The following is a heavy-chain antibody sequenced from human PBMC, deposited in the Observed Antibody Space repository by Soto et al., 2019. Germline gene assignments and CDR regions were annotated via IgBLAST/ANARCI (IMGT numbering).Heavy chain of an antibody. CDR1: GGTFSSYA. CDR3: ARPIPGGILTGYYESPHYYYGMDV. D-gene: IGHD3-9*01. V-gene: IGHV1-69*01. J-gene: IGHJ6*02. Sequence: QVQLVQSGAEVKKPGSSVKVSCKASGGTFSSYAISWVRQAPGQGLEWMGGIIPIFGTANYAQKFQGRVTITADESTSTAYLELSSLRSEDTAVYYCARPIPGGILTGYYESPHYYYGMDVWGQGTTVTVSS. CDR2: IIPIFGTA.